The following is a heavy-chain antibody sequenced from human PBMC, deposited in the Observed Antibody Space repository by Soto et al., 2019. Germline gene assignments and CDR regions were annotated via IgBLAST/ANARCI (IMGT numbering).Heavy chain of an antibody. V-gene: IGHV4-59*01. CDR3: ASGRLTYYYDSSGAFDY. D-gene: IGHD3-22*01. J-gene: IGHJ4*02. Sequence: SETLSLTCTFSCFSISSYYWSWIRQPPGKGLEWIGYIYYSGSTNYNPSLKSRVTISVDTSKNQFSLKLSSATAADTAVYYCASGRLTYYYDSSGAFDYWGQGTLVTVS. CDR2: IYYSGST. CDR1: CFSISSYY.